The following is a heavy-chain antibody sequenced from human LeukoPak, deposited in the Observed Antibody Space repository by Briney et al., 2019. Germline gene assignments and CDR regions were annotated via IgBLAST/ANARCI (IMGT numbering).Heavy chain of an antibody. CDR2: IYDSGST. V-gene: IGHV4-30-4*01. J-gene: IGHJ3*02. D-gene: IGHD2-15*01. CDR1: GASIGSGDYY. Sequence: SQTLSLTCTVSGASIGSGDYYWSWIRQPPGKGLEWIGYIYDSGSTYYNPSLKSRITISVDTSENRFSLKLSSVTATDTAVYYCARDGSGGSCYGAFDIWGQGTMVTVSS. CDR3: ARDGSGGSCYGAFDI.